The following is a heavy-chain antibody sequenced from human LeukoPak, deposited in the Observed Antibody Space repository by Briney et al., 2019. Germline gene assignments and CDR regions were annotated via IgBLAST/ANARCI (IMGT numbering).Heavy chain of an antibody. D-gene: IGHD3-10*01. V-gene: IGHV3-23*01. J-gene: IGHJ4*02. CDR3: AEAYYGSGSYYTSPFDY. CDR2: ISGSGGST. CDR1: GFTFSSYA. Sequence: PGGSLRLSCAASGFTFSSYAMSWVRQAPGKGLEWVSAISGSGGSTYYADSVKGRFTISRDNSKNTLYLQMNSLRAEDTAVYYCAEAYYGSGSYYTSPFDYWGQGTLVTVSS.